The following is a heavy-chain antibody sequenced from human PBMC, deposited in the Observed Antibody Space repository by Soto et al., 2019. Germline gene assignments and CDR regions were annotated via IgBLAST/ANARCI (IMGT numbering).Heavy chain of an antibody. V-gene: IGHV1-69*04. CDR2: IIPILGIA. J-gene: IGHJ4*02. D-gene: IGHD2-2*01. Sequence: SVKVSCKASGGTFSSYTISWVRQAPGQGLERMGRIIPILGIANYAQKFQGRVTIIADKSTSTAYMELSSLRSEDTAVYYCARDTGYCSSTSCRDLDYWGQGTLVTVSS. CDR1: GGTFSSYT. CDR3: ARDTGYCSSTSCRDLDY.